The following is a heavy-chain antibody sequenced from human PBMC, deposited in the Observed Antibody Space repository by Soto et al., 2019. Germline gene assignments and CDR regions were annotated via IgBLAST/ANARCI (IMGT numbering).Heavy chain of an antibody. CDR1: GFSLSTSGVG. V-gene: IGHV2-5*01. CDR3: THMRGSGLYAKDV. J-gene: IGHJ6*01. D-gene: IGHD3-10*01. CDR2: VYSNDDK. Sequence: SGPTLVNPTQTLTLTCTFSGFSLSTSGVGVGWVRQPPGKALEWLALVYSNDDKRFSPSLKNRLTITKDTSKNQVDLTMTNMDPVDTAKYWWTHMRGSGLYAKDVWGQGTRVT.